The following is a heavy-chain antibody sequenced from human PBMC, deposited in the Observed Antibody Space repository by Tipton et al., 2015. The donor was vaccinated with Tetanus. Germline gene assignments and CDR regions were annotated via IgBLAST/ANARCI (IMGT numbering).Heavy chain of an antibody. V-gene: IGHV3-15*07. CDR2: IKKKADGGTT. D-gene: IGHD1-26*01. Sequence: SLRLSCTTSGLFFKNAWMNWVRQAPGKGLEWVGRIKKKADGGTTDYSARVNDRFSISRNDSKDTRFVQMNRLEAEDTAVYYCAPSGIVGSCYGVVDWGRGTLIVVSS. CDR1: GLFFKNAW. CDR3: APSGIVGSCYGVVD. J-gene: IGHJ1*01.